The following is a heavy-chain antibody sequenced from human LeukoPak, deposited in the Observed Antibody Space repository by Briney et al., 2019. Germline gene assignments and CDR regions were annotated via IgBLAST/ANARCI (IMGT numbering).Heavy chain of an antibody. V-gene: IGHV3-48*01. CDR3: ARDESIAAAGPYYFDY. CDR2: ISSSSSTI. D-gene: IGHD6-13*01. J-gene: IGHJ4*02. Sequence: PGGSLRLSCAAFGFTFSSYSMNWVRQAPGKGLEWVSYISSSSSTIYYADSVKGRFTISRDNAKNSLYLQMNSLRAEDTAVYYCARDESIAAAGPYYFDYWGQGTLVTVSS. CDR1: GFTFSSYS.